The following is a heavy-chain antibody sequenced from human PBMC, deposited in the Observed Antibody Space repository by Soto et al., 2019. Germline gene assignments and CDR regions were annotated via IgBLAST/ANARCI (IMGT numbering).Heavy chain of an antibody. J-gene: IGHJ4*02. Sequence: ASVKVSCKASGYTFTSYDINWVRQATGQGLEWMGWMNPNSGNTGYAQKFQGRVTMTRNTSISTAYMELSSLRSEDTAVYYCARGVQGAVFEVVILYYWSQGTLVTVSS. D-gene: IGHD3-3*01. V-gene: IGHV1-8*01. CDR3: ARGVQGAVFEVVILYY. CDR2: MNPNSGNT. CDR1: GYTFTSYD.